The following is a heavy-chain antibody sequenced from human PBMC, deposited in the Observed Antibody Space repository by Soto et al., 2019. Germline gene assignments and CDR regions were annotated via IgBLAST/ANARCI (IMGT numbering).Heavy chain of an antibody. V-gene: IGHV2-5*02. CDR3: AHWDSSNGLDV. CDR1: GFSLYTSGVG. Sequence: QITLEESGPTLVKPTQTLTLTCNFAGFSLYTSGVGVGWIRQPPGKALECLGIIYWDDDRRYSPSLESRLTISKARTLVVLTMTNMGPLDTATYYCAHWDSSNGLDVWGPGTTVTVS. D-gene: IGHD4-4*01. J-gene: IGHJ6*02. CDR2: IYWDDDR.